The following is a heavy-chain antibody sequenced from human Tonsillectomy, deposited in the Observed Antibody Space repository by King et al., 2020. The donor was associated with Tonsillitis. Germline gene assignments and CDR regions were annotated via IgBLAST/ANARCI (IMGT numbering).Heavy chain of an antibody. V-gene: IGHV4-39*01. CDR2: IYYRGST. CDR3: ARTLYATAVDP. Sequence: PLQESGPGLVKPSETLSLTCTVSDGSINSNVYYWGWIRPAPGKGPEWIGNIYYRGSTYYNPSLKSRVAISVDTSKNQFSLKLSSVTAADTAVYYCARTLYATAVDPWDQGTLVTVSS. CDR1: DGSINSNVYY. J-gene: IGHJ5*02. D-gene: IGHD2-8*01.